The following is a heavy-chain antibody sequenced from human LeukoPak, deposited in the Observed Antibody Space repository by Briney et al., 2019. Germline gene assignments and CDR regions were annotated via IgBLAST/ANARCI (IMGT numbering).Heavy chain of an antibody. CDR3: AKITAANVWGTYRFDY. CDR1: GFTFSSYA. V-gene: IGHV3-23*01. CDR2: ISGSGGST. J-gene: IGHJ4*02. Sequence: LPGGSLRLSCAASGFTFSSYALSWVRQAPGKGLEWVSAISGSGGSTYYADSVKGRFTISRDNSKNTLYLQMNGLRAEDTAVYYCAKITAANVWGTYRFDYWGQGTLVTVSS. D-gene: IGHD3-16*02.